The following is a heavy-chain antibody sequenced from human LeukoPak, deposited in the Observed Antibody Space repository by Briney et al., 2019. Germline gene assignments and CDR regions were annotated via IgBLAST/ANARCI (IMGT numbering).Heavy chain of an antibody. CDR3: ARRLRFDYYYGMDV. Sequence: GASVKVSCKASGYTFTGYYMHWVRQAPGQGLEWMGWINPNSGGTNYAQKFQGRVTMTRDTSTSTAYMELSRLRSDDTAVYYCARRLRFDYYYGMDVWGQGTTVTVSS. CDR2: INPNSGGT. V-gene: IGHV1-2*02. J-gene: IGHJ6*02. D-gene: IGHD5-12*01. CDR1: GYTFTGYY.